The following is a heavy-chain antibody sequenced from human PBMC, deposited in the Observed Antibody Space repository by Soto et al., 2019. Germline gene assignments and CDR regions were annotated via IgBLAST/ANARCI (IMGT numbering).Heavy chain of an antibody. CDR2: IYPGDSDT. Sequence: PGESLKISCKGSGYSFTSYWIGWVRQMPGKGLEWMGIIYPGDSDTRYSPSLQGQVTISADKSISTAYLQWSSLKASDTAMYYCASSYFDIGYYYGMDVWGQGTTVTVSS. V-gene: IGHV5-51*01. CDR1: GYSFTSYW. CDR3: ASSYFDIGYYYGMDV. J-gene: IGHJ6*02. D-gene: IGHD1-26*01.